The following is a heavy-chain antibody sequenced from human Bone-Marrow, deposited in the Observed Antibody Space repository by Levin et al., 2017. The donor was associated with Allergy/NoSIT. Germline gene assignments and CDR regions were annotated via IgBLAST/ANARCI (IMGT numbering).Heavy chain of an antibody. D-gene: IGHD2-15*01. CDR3: VRGRSYCSGDSCQLSLDY. J-gene: IGHJ4*02. CDR2: CGKKSNNYTP. CDR1: GFNFSDHY. V-gene: IGHV3-72*01. Sequence: QSGGSLRLSCAASGFNFSDHYMHWVRQAPGTGLEWVGRCGKKSNNYTPEYVSSVKGRFTFSRDDSRNSLFLQMNSLKSEDTAIYYCVRGRSYCSGDSCQLSLDYWGQGTLVTVSS.